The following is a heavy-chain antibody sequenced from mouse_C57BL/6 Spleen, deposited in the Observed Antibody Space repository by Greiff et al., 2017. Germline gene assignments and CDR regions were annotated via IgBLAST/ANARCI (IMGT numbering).Heavy chain of an antibody. CDR1: GYTFTDYY. CDR2: INPNNGGT. V-gene: IGHV1-26*01. J-gene: IGHJ2*01. CDR3: ARNPHYGSSSP. D-gene: IGHD1-1*01. Sequence: VQLQQSGPELVKPGASVKISCKASGYTFTDYYMNWVKQSHGKSLEWIGDINPNNGGTSYNQKFKGKATLTVDKSSSTAYMELRSLTSEDSAVYYCARNPHYGSSSPWGQGTTLTVSS.